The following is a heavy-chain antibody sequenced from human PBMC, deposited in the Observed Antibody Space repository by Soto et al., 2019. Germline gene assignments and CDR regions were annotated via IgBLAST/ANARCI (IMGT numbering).Heavy chain of an antibody. D-gene: IGHD3-22*01. CDR1: GGSFSCYY. Sequence: PSETLSLTCEVYGGSFSCYYWIWIRQPPGKGLEWIGEIFHGGSTIYSPSLKSRVTISVDTSKNQFSLELSSVTAAGTAVYYCARPHYESNTFYSYFDYWGQGTLVTVSS. CDR2: IFHGGST. CDR3: ARPHYESNTFYSYFDY. V-gene: IGHV4-34*12. J-gene: IGHJ4*02.